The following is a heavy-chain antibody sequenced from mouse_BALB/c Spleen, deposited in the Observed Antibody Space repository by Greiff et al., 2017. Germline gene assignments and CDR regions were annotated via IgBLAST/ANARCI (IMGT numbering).Heavy chain of an antibody. D-gene: IGHD1-1*01. J-gene: IGHJ4*01. CDR1: GYSFTGYF. V-gene: IGHV1-20*02. Sequence: VQLKQSGPELVKPGASVKISCKASGYSFTGYFMNWVKQSHGKSLEWIGRINPYNGDAFYNQKFKGKATLTVDKSSSTAHMELLSLASADSAVYFCDLGSCYGHMDYWGQGTSVTVSS. CDR2: INPYNGDA. CDR3: DLGSCYGHMDY.